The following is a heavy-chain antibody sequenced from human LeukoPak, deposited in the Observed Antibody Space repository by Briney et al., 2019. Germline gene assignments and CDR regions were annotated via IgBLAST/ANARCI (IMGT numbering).Heavy chain of an antibody. Sequence: PSCTVSLTCTVSGCSVSSHHWSWIRQPPGKGLEWIGDIYYTGSSNHNPPLKSRVTISVDTSENQFSLRLSSVAAADTAVYYCARDSIEGNYYQLYAFDLWGQGTMVTVSS. V-gene: IGHV4-59*02. CDR2: IYYTGSS. J-gene: IGHJ3*01. D-gene: IGHD1-26*01. CDR3: ARDSIEGNYYQLYAFDL. CDR1: GCSVSSHH.